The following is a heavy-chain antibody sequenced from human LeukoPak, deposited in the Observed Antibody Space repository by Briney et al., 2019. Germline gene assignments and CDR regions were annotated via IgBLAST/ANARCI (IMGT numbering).Heavy chain of an antibody. J-gene: IGHJ5*02. CDR2: INPNSGGT. CDR3: ASGSGSYYNNWFDP. V-gene: IGHV1-2*02. CDR1: VYTFTGYY. Sequence: ASVKVSCKASVYTFTGYYMHWVRQAPGQGLEWMGWINPNSGGTNYAQKFQGRVTMTRDTSISTAYMELSRLRSDDTAVYYCASGSGSYYNNWFDPWGQGTLVTVSS. D-gene: IGHD1-26*01.